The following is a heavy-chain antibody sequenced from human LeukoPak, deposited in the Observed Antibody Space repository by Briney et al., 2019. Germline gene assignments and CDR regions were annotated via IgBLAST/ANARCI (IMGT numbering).Heavy chain of an antibody. Sequence: SETLSLTCAVYGGSFSGYYWSWIRQPPGKGLEWIGEINHSGSTNYNPSLKSRVTISVDTSKNQFSLKLSSVTAADTAVYYCARLLGAHTYSYYYYYYMDVWGKGTTVTISS. CDR1: GGSFSGYY. V-gene: IGHV4-34*01. D-gene: IGHD3-16*01. CDR2: INHSGST. J-gene: IGHJ6*03. CDR3: ARLLGAHTYSYYYYYYMDV.